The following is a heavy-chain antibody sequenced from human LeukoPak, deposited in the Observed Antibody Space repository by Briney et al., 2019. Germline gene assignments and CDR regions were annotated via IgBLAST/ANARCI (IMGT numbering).Heavy chain of an antibody. CDR3: ARDRGTGSGSRSWFDT. V-gene: IGHV1-18*01. Sequence: ASVKVSCKAPGYTFTSYGISWVRQAPGQGLEWMGWINPDNGNTNYAQKLQGRVNMTTETTTTTAYMELRSLTSDDTAVHCCARDRGTGSGSRSWFDTWGQGTLVTVSS. J-gene: IGHJ5*02. CDR1: GYTFTSYG. D-gene: IGHD3-10*01. CDR2: INPDNGNT.